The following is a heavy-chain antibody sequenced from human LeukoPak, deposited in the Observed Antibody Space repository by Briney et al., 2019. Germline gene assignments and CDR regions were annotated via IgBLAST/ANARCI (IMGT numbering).Heavy chain of an antibody. CDR1: GDSVSSINGA. D-gene: IGHD6-19*01. CDR2: SYFRSRWYN. CDR3: ARDLGNTGWYTFDY. V-gene: IGHV6-1*01. J-gene: IGHJ4*02. Sequence: SQTLSLTCAISGDSVSSINGAWNWIRQSPSRGLEWLGRSYFRSRWYNEFAESLKGRMTIDPDTSKNQYSLQLTSVTPKDTAVYYCARDLGNTGWYTFDYWGQGTLVTVSS.